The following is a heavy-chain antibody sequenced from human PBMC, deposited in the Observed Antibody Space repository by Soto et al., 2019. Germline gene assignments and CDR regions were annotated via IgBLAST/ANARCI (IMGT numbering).Heavy chain of an antibody. V-gene: IGHV1-8*01. CDR2: MNPNSGNT. D-gene: IGHD3-16*02. CDR3: ARLESYELSSRVGYGMDV. CDR1: ECAFPRNV. Sequence: SCKASECAFPRNVMKGVRQSTGQGLEWMGWMNPNSGNTGYAQKFQGRVTMTRNTSISTAYMELSSLRSEDTAVYYCARLESYELSSRVGYGMDVWRPRTTVTVSS. J-gene: IGHJ6*02.